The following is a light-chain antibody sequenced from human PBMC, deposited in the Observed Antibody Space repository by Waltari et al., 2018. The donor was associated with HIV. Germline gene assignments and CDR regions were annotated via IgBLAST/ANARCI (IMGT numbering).Light chain of an antibody. Sequence: QSALTHPASVSASPGQSITISCTGTSRDVGGYKYLSWYQQHPGKAPKLMIYDVSNRPSGVSNRFSGSKSGNTASLTISGLQAEDEADYYCSSYTSSSTYVFGTGTKVTVL. V-gene: IGLV2-14*03. CDR1: SRDVGGYKY. CDR2: DVS. CDR3: SSYTSSSTYV. J-gene: IGLJ1*01.